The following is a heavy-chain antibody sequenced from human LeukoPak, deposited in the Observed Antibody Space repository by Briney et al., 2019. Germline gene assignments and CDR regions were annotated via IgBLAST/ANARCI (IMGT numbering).Heavy chain of an antibody. D-gene: IGHD3-22*01. V-gene: IGHV4-59*12. CDR1: GGSFSSYY. J-gene: IGHJ4*02. CDR3: ARDTYYYDSSGSILLDY. CDR2: IYYSGST. Sequence: SETLSLTCTVSGGSFSSYYWSWIRQPPGKGLEWIGYIYYSGSTNYNPSLKSRVTISVDTSKNQFSLKLSSVTAADTAVYYCARDTYYYDSSGSILLDYWGQGTLVTVSS.